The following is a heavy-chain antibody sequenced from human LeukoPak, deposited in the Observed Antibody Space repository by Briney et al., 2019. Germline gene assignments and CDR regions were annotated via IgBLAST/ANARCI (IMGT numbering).Heavy chain of an antibody. J-gene: IGHJ6*02. D-gene: IGHD5-18*01. CDR2: ISTTGTTI. Sequence: GGSLRLSCAASGFTFSAYHINWVRQAPGKGLEWISYISTTGTTIHYADSVKGRFAISRDNAKNSLYLQMNSLRAEDTAVYYCARHDTAMATDYGMDVWGQGTTVTVSS. CDR3: ARHDTAMATDYGMDV. CDR1: GFTFSAYH. V-gene: IGHV3-11*01.